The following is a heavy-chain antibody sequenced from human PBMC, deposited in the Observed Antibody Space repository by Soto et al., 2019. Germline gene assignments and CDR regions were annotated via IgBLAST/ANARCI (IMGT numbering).Heavy chain of an antibody. V-gene: IGHV4-31*03. Sequence: SETLSLTCTVSGDSISSGGYYWSWIRQHPGKGLEWIGYIYYSGSTYYNPSLKSRITISVDTSKNQFSLKLSSVTAADTAVYYCAREIYDSSGYYAPFDYWGQGTLVTVSS. CDR3: AREIYDSSGYYAPFDY. D-gene: IGHD3-22*01. CDR1: GDSISSGGYY. J-gene: IGHJ4*02. CDR2: IYYSGST.